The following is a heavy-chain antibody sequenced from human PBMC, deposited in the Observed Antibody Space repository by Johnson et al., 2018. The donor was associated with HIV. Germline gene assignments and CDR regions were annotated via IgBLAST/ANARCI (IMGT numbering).Heavy chain of an antibody. J-gene: IGHJ3*02. D-gene: IGHD2-2*01. CDR2: IRYDGSNK. V-gene: IGHV3-30*02. Sequence: QEQLVESGGGVVQPGGSLRLSCAASGFTFSSYGMHWVRQAPGKGLEWVAFIRYDGSNKYYADSVKGRFTISSDNSKNTLYLQMNSLRAEDTAVYYCAIVPAAPKIDAFDIWGQGTMVTVSS. CDR3: AIVPAAPKIDAFDI. CDR1: GFTFSSYG.